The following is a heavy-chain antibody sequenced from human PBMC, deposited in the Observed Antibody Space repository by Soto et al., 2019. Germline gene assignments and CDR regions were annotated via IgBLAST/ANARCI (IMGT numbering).Heavy chain of an antibody. CDR2: LSGSGGST. J-gene: IGHJ1*01. V-gene: IGHV3-23*01. Sequence: EVQLLESGGGLVQPGGSLRLSCAASGFTFSSYAMSWVRQAPGKGLEWVSALSGSGGSTYYADSVKGRFTISRDNSKNTLYLQMNSLRAEDTAVYYCAKEGCSGGSCYLEYFQHWGQGTLVTVSS. CDR3: AKEGCSGGSCYLEYFQH. D-gene: IGHD2-15*01. CDR1: GFTFSSYA.